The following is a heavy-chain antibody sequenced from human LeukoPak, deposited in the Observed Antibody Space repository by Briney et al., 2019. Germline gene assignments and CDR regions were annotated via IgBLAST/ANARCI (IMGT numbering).Heavy chain of an antibody. J-gene: IGHJ4*02. D-gene: IGHD6-6*01. Sequence: GGSLRLSCAASGFTFSSYAMNWVRQAPGKGLEWVSLISGSGGSAYYADSVKGRFTVSRDNSKNTLYLQMNSLRAVDTAVYYCAKSNLKYYFDSWGQGTLVTVSS. CDR2: ISGSGGSA. CDR3: AKSNLKYYFDS. CDR1: GFTFSSYA. V-gene: IGHV3-23*01.